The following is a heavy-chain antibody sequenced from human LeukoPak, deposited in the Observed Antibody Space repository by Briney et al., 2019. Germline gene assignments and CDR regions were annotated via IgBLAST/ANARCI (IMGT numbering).Heavy chain of an antibody. CDR1: GFTFSSYA. CDR3: AKLCSGGSCYWNY. J-gene: IGHJ4*02. Sequence: QPGGSLRLSCAAAGFTFSSYAMSWVRQAPGKGLEWVSHISASGRTTDYADSVKGRFTISRDNSKNPVYLQMNSLRAEDTAVYDCAKLCSGGSCYWNYWGQGTLVTVSS. CDR2: ISASGRTT. D-gene: IGHD2-15*01. V-gene: IGHV3-23*01.